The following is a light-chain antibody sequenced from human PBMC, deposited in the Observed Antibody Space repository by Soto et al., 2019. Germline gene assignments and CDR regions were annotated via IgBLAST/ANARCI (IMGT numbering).Light chain of an antibody. V-gene: IGLV2-14*01. J-gene: IGLJ1*01. CDR2: EVS. CDR1: SSDVGGYNY. Sequence: QSALTQPAPVSGSPGQPITISCTGTSSDVGGYNYVSWYQQHPGKAPKLMIYEVSNRPSGVSNRFSGSKSGNTASLTISGLQAEDEADYYCSSYTSSSTLDVFGTGTKV. CDR3: SSYTSSSTLDV.